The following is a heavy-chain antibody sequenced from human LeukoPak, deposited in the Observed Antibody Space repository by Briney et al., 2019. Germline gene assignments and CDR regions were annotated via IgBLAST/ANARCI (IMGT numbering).Heavy chain of an antibody. J-gene: IGHJ6*02. CDR2: IYYSGST. CDR1: GGSISSYY. Sequence: SETLSLTCTVSGGSISSYYWSWIRQPPGKGLEWIGYIYYSGSTNYNPSLKSRVTISVDTSKNQFSLKLSSVTAADTAVYYCARDSAYLAAAGTYGMDVWGQGTTVTVSS. D-gene: IGHD6-13*01. CDR3: ARDSAYLAAAGTYGMDV. V-gene: IGHV4-59*01.